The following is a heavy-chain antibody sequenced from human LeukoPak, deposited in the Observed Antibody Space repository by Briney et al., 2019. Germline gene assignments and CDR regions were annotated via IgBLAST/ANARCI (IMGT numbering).Heavy chain of an antibody. Sequence: GGSLRLSCAASGFTVSSNYMSWVRQAPGKGLEWVSVIYSGGSTYYADSVKGRFTISRDNSKNTLYLQMNSLRAEDTAVYYCARDRPYCSSTSCHLDAFDIWGQGTMVTVSS. V-gene: IGHV3-66*01. J-gene: IGHJ3*02. CDR3: ARDRPYCSSTSCHLDAFDI. CDR1: GFTVSSNY. CDR2: IYSGGST. D-gene: IGHD2-2*01.